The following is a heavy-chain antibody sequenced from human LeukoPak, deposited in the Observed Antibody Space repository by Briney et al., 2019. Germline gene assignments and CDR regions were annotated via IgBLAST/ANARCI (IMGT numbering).Heavy chain of an antibody. CDR3: ARGRGAYTPGDYSPLGY. J-gene: IGHJ4*02. CDR2: IYSGGST. CDR1: EFSVGSNY. Sequence: GGSLRLSCAASEFSVGSNYMTWVRQAPGKGLEWVSLIYSGGSTYYADSVKGRFTISRDNSKNTLYLQMNSLRAEDTAVYYCARGRGAYTPGDYSPLGYWGQGTLVTVSS. D-gene: IGHD4-17*01. V-gene: IGHV3-66*01.